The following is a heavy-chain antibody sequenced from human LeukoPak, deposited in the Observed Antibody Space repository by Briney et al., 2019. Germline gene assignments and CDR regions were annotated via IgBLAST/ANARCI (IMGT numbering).Heavy chain of an antibody. CDR3: AELGITMIGGV. CDR1: KVTFSSYE. J-gene: IGHJ6*04. D-gene: IGHD3-10*02. CDR2: ISSSSSYI. V-gene: IGHV3-21*05. Sequence: GGSLRLSCAASKVTFSSYEMNWVRQAPGKGLEWVSYISSSSSYIYYADSVKGRFTISRDNAKNSLYLQMNSLRAEDTAVYYCAELGITMIGGVWGKGTTVTISS.